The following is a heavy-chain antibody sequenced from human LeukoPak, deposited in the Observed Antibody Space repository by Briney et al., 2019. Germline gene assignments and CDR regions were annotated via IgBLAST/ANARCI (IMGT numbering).Heavy chain of an antibody. CDR3: VMRGYDSSGYFDY. V-gene: IGHV4-39*01. D-gene: IGHD3-22*01. CDR1: GGSISSSSYY. Sequence: PSETLSLTCTVSGGSISSSSYYWGWIRQPPGKGLEWIGSIYYSGSTYYNPSLKSRVTISVDTSKNQFSLKLSSVTAADTAVYYCVMRGYDSSGYFDYWGQGTLVTVSS. J-gene: IGHJ4*02. CDR2: IYYSGST.